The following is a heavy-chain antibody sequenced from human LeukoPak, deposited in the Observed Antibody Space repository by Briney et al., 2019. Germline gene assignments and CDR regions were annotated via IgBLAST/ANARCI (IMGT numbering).Heavy chain of an antibody. CDR1: GYTFTSYY. V-gene: IGHV1-46*01. D-gene: IGHD3-22*01. CDR3: ARAKYYDSIGYPLRFDY. J-gene: IGHJ4*02. CDR2: INTGGGGT. Sequence: GSVKVSCKASGYTFTSYYMHWVRQAPGQGLEWMGIINTGGGGTGYAQKFQGRINMTSDTSTGTVYMELSSLTSDDTAVYYCARAKYYDSIGYPLRFDYWGQGTLVTV.